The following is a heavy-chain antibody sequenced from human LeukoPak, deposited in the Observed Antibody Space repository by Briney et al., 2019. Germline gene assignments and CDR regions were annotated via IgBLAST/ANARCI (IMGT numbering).Heavy chain of an antibody. CDR3: ARRPIKYYYYGMDV. Sequence: GGSLRLSCAASGFTFSSYGMHWVRQAPGKGLEWVTVISYDGSNKYYADSVKGRFTISRDNSKNTLYLQMNSLRAEDTAVYYCARRPIKYYYYGMDVWGQGTTVTVSS. CDR2: ISYDGSNK. J-gene: IGHJ6*02. V-gene: IGHV3-30*03. CDR1: GFTFSSYG.